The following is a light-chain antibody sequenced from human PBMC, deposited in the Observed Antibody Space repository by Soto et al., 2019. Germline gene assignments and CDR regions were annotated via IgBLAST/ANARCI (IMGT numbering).Light chain of an antibody. CDR1: SSDVGGYNY. CDR3: SSYTGSSTLVV. J-gene: IGLJ2*01. CDR2: DVS. Sequence: QSALTQPASVSGSPGQSITISCTGTSSDVGGYNYVSWYQQHPGKAPKLMIYDVSDRPSGVSNRFSGSKSGNTASLTISRIQAEDEADYYCSSYTGSSTLVVFGGGTKVTVL. V-gene: IGLV2-14*01.